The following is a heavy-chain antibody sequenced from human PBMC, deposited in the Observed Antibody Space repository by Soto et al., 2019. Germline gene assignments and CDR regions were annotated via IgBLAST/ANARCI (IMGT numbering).Heavy chain of an antibody. J-gene: IGHJ4*02. V-gene: IGHV1-46*01. CDR3: ARAPYSSSSFFFDY. Sequence: ASVKVSCKASGYSFTAFHMHWVRQAPGLGLEWMGIISPNIGHANIAQRFQGRVALTWDTSTSTVYMELSGLRSDDTAVYYCARAPYSSSSFFFDYWGQGTPVTVSS. D-gene: IGHD6-6*01. CDR2: ISPNIGHA. CDR1: GYSFTAFH.